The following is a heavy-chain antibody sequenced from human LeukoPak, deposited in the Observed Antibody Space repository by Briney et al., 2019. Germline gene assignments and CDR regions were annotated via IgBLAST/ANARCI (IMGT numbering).Heavy chain of an antibody. V-gene: IGHV4-31*03. J-gene: IGHJ4*02. CDR2: IYYSGST. Sequence: SETLSLTCTVSGGSISSGGYYWSWIRQHPGKGLEWIGYIYYSGSTYYNPSLKSRITISVDTSKNQFSLNLSSETAADTAMYYCAIYDSSGYYLVSWGQGTLVTVSS. CDR3: AIYDSSGYYLVS. CDR1: GGSISSGGYY. D-gene: IGHD3-22*01.